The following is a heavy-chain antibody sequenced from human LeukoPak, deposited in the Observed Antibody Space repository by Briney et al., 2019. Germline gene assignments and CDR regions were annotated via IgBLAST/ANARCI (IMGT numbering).Heavy chain of an antibody. Sequence: GGSLRLSCAASGFIFKSYSMNWVRQAPGKGLEWVSSIRFTGSYIYYADSVKGRFTISRDNAKNSLYLQVSSLRAEDTAVYYCARDHGYCSSATCYGVMGWFDLWGQGTLVTVSS. CDR3: ARDHGYCSSATCYGVMGWFDL. D-gene: IGHD2-2*01. V-gene: IGHV3-21*01. CDR1: GFIFKSYS. J-gene: IGHJ5*02. CDR2: IRFTGSYI.